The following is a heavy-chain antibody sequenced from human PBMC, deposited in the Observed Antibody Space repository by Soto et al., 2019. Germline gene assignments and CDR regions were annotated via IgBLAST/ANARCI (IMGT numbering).Heavy chain of an antibody. CDR2: INDDGIST. CDR1: GFTFSMYW. Sequence: GGSLRLSCAASGFTFSMYWMHWVRQVPGKGPEWVSRINDDGISTNYADSVKGRFTISRDNAKNTLYLQMNALRVEDTAVYYCAKGHDFWSGYYTFDYWGQGTLVTVSS. CDR3: AKGHDFWSGYYTFDY. V-gene: IGHV3-74*01. J-gene: IGHJ4*02. D-gene: IGHD3-3*01.